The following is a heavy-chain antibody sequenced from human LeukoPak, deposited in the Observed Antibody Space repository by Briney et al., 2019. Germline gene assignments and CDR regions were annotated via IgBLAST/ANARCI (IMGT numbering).Heavy chain of an antibody. CDR2: IKQDGSQK. D-gene: IGHD3-22*01. CDR3: ARVAGTYYYDSSGYYPDY. J-gene: IGHJ4*02. CDR1: GFTFSNHW. V-gene: IGHV3-7*03. Sequence: GGSLRLSCAASGFTFSNHWMSWVRQAPGKGLEWVANIKQDGSQKSYVDSVKGRFTISRDNPKNSLYLQMNSLRAEDTAVYYCARVAGTYYYDSSGYYPDYWGQGTLVTVSP.